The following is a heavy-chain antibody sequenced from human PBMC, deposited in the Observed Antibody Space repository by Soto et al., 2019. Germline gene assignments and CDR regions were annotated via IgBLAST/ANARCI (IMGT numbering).Heavy chain of an antibody. Sequence: QVQLQESGPGLVKPSETLSLTCTVSGDSISNYYWSWIRQPPGKGLEWIGYIYYSGSTNYNPSLKSRVTMSVDTSKNQFSLKLGSVTAADTAVYYCARHLWVGSSWYLGAFDIWGQGTMVTVSS. D-gene: IGHD6-13*01. CDR1: GDSISNYY. CDR2: IYYSGST. V-gene: IGHV4-59*08. CDR3: ARHLWVGSSWYLGAFDI. J-gene: IGHJ3*02.